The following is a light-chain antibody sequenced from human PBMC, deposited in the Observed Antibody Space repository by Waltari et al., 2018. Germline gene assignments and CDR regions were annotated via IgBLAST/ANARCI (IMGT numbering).Light chain of an antibody. CDR1: RSNLGTNV. CDR2: SNN. J-gene: IGLJ2*01. V-gene: IGLV1-44*01. CDR3: SAWDDSLNGHMI. Sequence: QSLLTQPPSVSGNSGQSVPIPCSGSRSNLGTNVCSWYQQLPGTAPKLLIHSNNKRPSGVPDRFSCSKSGTSASLAISGLQSEDEGDYYCSAWDDSLNGHMIFGGGTKLIVL.